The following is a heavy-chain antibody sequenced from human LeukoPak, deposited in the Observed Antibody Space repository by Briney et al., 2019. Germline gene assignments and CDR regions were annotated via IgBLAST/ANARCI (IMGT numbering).Heavy chain of an antibody. CDR2: IGSDYKT. J-gene: IGHJ6*02. Sequence: PGGSLRLSCAASGFTIGGFAMTWVRQAPGKGLEWVSSIGSDYKTHYSESVKGRFAISRDNSQSTVFLQMNSLRAEDTALYYCAKDLHYYVVMDVWGQGTAVTVSS. V-gene: IGHV3-23*01. CDR3: AKDLHYYVVMDV. CDR1: GFTIGGFA. D-gene: IGHD3-10*02.